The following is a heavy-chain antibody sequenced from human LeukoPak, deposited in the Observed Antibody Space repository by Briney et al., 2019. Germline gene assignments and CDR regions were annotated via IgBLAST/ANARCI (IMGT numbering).Heavy chain of an antibody. CDR3: ARDNLGSGSYSI. CDR1: GYTFTSYG. Sequence: AAVTVSCQASGYTFTSYGISWVRQAPGQGLEWMGWISAYNGNTNYAQKLQGRVTMTTDTSTSTAYMELRSLISDDTAVYYCARDNLGSGSYSIWGQGTLVTVSS. J-gene: IGHJ4*02. V-gene: IGHV1-18*01. D-gene: IGHD3-10*01. CDR2: ISAYNGNT.